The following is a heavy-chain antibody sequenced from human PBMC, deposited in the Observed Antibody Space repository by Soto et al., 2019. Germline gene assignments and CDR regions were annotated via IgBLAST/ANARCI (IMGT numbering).Heavy chain of an antibody. Sequence: GGSLRLSCAASGFTFSSYAMHWVRQAPGKGLEWVAVISYDGSNKYYADSVKGRFTISRDNPKNTLYLQMNSLRAEDTAVYYYARAAGNYDILTGYYLNFDYWGQGTLVPVSS. CDR3: ARAAGNYDILTGYYLNFDY. CDR1: GFTFSSYA. J-gene: IGHJ4*02. CDR2: ISYDGSNK. D-gene: IGHD3-9*01. V-gene: IGHV3-30-3*01.